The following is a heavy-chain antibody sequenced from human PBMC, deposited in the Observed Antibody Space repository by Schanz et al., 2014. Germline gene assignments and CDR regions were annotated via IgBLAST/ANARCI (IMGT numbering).Heavy chain of an antibody. CDR1: GFTFSSFS. J-gene: IGHJ3*02. D-gene: IGHD7-27*01. CDR3: ARENLNWEAFDI. CDR2: ISSSGGHI. Sequence: QLVESGGGLVQPGGSLRLSCEASGFTFSSFSMNWVRQAPGKGLEWVSSISSSGGHIYYADSLKGRFTISRDNAKNSLHLQMNSLRAEDTAVYYCARENLNWEAFDIWGQGTVVTVSS. V-gene: IGHV3-21*02.